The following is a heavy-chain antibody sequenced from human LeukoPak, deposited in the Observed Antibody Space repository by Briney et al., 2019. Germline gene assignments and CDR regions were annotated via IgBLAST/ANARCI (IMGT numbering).Heavy chain of an antibody. V-gene: IGHV4-59*01. D-gene: IGHD3-16*01. Sequence: SETLSLTCIVSGDFTSNYYWSWIRQPPGKGLEWLGYIYYTGSTNFNPSLKSRVTISVDTSKNQFSLKLSSVTAADTAVYYCASGGLAYRPDYWGQGTLVTVSS. CDR1: GDFTSNYY. J-gene: IGHJ4*02. CDR3: ASGGLAYRPDY. CDR2: IYYTGST.